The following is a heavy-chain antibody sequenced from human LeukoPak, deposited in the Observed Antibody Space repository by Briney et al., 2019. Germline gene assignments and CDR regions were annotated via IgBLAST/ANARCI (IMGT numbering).Heavy chain of an antibody. CDR2: IYTSGST. V-gene: IGHV4-61*02. CDR3: ARGGRWLRRPFDY. D-gene: IGHD5-12*01. CDR1: GGSISSGSYY. Sequence: SETLSLTCTVSGGSISSGSYYWSWIRQPAGKGLEWIGRIYTSGSTNYYPSLKSRVTMSLDTSKNQFSLKLSSVTAADTAVYYCARGGRWLRRPFDYWGQGTLVTVSS. J-gene: IGHJ4*02.